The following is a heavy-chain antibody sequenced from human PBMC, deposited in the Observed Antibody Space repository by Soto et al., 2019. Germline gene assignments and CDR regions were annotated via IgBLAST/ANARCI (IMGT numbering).Heavy chain of an antibody. Sequence: QVQLVQSGAEVKKPGSSVKVSCKASGGTFSSYAISWVRQAPGQGIEWMGGIIPIFGTANYAQKFQGRVTITADESTSTAYMELSSLRSEDTAVYYCARDVRGDDFWSDSWFDPWGQGTLVTVSS. D-gene: IGHD3-3*01. V-gene: IGHV1-69*01. J-gene: IGHJ5*02. CDR1: GGTFSSYA. CDR2: IIPIFGTA. CDR3: ARDVRGDDFWSDSWFDP.